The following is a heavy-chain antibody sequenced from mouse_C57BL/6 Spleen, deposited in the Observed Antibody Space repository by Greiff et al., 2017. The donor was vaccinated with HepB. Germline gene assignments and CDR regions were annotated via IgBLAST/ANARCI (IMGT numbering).Heavy chain of an antibody. Sequence: VQGVESGPGLVQPSQSLSITCTVSGFSLTSYGVHWVRQSPGKGLEWLGVIWRGGSTDYNAAFMSRLSITKDNSKSQVFFKMNSLQADDTAIYYCAKNPRDVGYAMDYWGQGTSVTVSS. V-gene: IGHV2-5*01. J-gene: IGHJ4*01. CDR1: GFSLTSYG. CDR3: AKNPRDVGYAMDY. CDR2: IWRGGST. D-gene: IGHD3-1*01.